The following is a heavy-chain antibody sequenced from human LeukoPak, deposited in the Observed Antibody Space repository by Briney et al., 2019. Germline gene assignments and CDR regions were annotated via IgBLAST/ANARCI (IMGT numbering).Heavy chain of an antibody. Sequence: AGRSLRLSCAASGFTFSSYAMHWVRQAPGKGLEWVAVISYDGSNKYYADSVKGRFTISRDNSKNTLYLQVNSLRAEDTAVYYCAKDLQFYYFDYWGQGTLVTVSS. CDR3: AKDLQFYYFDY. CDR2: ISYDGSNK. J-gene: IGHJ4*02. D-gene: IGHD3-3*01. V-gene: IGHV3-30*04. CDR1: GFTFSSYA.